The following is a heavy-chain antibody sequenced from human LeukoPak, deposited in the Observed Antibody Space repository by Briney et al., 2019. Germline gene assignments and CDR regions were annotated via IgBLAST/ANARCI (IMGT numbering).Heavy chain of an antibody. CDR3: ARGRIAAAGTWWFDP. CDR2: INPNSGGT. V-gene: IGHV1-2*02. D-gene: IGHD6-13*01. J-gene: IGHJ5*02. CDR1: GYTFTGYY. Sequence: ASVKVSCKASGYTFTGYYMHWVRQAPGQGLDWMGWINPNSGGTNYAPKFHGRVNMTRDTSISTAYMELSRLRSDDTAVYYCARGRIAAAGTWWFDPWGQGTLVTVSS.